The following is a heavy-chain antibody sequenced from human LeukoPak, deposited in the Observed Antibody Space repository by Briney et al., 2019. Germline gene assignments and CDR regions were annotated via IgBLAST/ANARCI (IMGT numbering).Heavy chain of an antibody. J-gene: IGHJ4*02. D-gene: IGHD2-2*01. V-gene: IGHV3-23*01. Sequence: TGGSLRLSCAASGFTFSIYAMSWVRQAPGKGLEWVSAISASGGSTYYADSVKGRFTISRDNSKNTLYLQMNSLRAEDTAVYYCAKNGEAYCSSTSCYYDYWGQGTLVTVSS. CDR3: AKNGEAYCSSTSCYYDY. CDR2: ISASGGST. CDR1: GFTFSIYA.